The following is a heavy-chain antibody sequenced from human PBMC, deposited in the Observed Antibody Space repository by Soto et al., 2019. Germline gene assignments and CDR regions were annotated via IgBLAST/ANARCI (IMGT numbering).Heavy chain of an antibody. J-gene: IGHJ2*01. CDR1: GFSLSTSGVG. CDR3: AHSRWLEQQLVLRYCYFDL. Sequence: QITLKESGPTLVKPTQTLTLTCTFSGFSLSTSGVGVGWIRQPPGKALEWLALIYWDADKRYSPSLKSTLTITKDTSKNQVVLTMTNMDPVDTATYYCAHSRWLEQQLVLRYCYFDLWGRGTLVTFSS. V-gene: IGHV2-5*02. D-gene: IGHD6-13*01. CDR2: IYWDADK.